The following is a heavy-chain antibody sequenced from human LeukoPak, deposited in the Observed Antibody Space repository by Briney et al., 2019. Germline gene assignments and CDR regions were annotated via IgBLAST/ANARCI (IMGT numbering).Heavy chain of an antibody. V-gene: IGHV3-48*03. J-gene: IGHJ6*03. CDR1: GFTFSSYE. CDR3: ARTCYDILTGRGGYYMDV. CDR2: ISSSGSTI. D-gene: IGHD3-9*01. Sequence: GGSLRLSCAASGFTFSSYEMNWVRQAPGKGLEWVSYISSSGSTIYYADSVKGRFTISRDNAKNSLYLQMNSLRAEDTAVYYCARTCYDILTGRGGYYMDVWGKGTTVTISS.